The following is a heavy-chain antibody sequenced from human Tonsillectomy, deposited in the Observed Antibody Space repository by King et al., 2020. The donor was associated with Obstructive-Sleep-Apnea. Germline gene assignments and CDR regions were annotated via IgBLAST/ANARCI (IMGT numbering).Heavy chain of an antibody. V-gene: IGHV3-23*04. CDR2: VSGSGDST. D-gene: IGHD3-10*01. CDR3: AKSIMTMIRGVIIEGYYFEY. Sequence: VQLVESGGGLVQPGGSLRLSCAVSGFTFSSYAMSWVRQAPGKGLEWVSGVSGSGDSTHYADSVKGRFTISRDNSKNTLYLQMNSLRAEDTAVYYCAKSIMTMIRGVIIEGYYFEYWGQGTLVTVSS. CDR1: GFTFSSYA. J-gene: IGHJ4*02.